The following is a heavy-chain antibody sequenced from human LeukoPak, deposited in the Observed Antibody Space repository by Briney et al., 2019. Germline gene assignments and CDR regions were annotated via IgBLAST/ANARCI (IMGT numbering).Heavy chain of an antibody. CDR2: IIPILGIA. V-gene: IGHV1-69*04. Sequence: ASVKVSCKASGGTFSSYAISWVRQAPGQGLEWVGRIIPILGIANYAQKFQGRVTIPADKSTSTAYMELSSLRSEDTAVYYCARENDFWSGYSPTTPYYFDYWGQGTLVTVSS. J-gene: IGHJ4*02. CDR1: GGTFSSYA. D-gene: IGHD3-3*01. CDR3: ARENDFWSGYSPTTPYYFDY.